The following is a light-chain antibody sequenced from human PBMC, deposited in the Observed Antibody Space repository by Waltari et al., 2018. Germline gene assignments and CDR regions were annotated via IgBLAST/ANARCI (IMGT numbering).Light chain of an antibody. CDR2: DDG. V-gene: IGLV3-21*02. CDR1: KIGSKN. J-gene: IGLJ1*01. Sequence: SYVLTQPPSVSVAPGQTARITCDGNKIGSKNVHWYQQKPGQAPVLVVYDDGDRPSGIPGRFPGSNSGNTATLTISRVDAGDEADYYCQVWDSGSDHYVFGTVTKVTVL. CDR3: QVWDSGSDHYV.